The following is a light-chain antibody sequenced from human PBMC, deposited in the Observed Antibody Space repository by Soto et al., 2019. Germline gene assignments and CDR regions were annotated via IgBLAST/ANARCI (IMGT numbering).Light chain of an antibody. CDR1: SSDVGAYNY. CDR2: DVS. Sequence: QSALTQPASVSGSPGRSITISCTGTSSDVGAYNYVSWYQQYPGKAPKLMIYDVSNRPSGVSNRFSGSKSGNTASLTISGLQAEDEADYYCSSYTSSSTPLFGGGTKLPS. CDR3: SSYTSSSTPL. J-gene: IGLJ2*01. V-gene: IGLV2-14*01.